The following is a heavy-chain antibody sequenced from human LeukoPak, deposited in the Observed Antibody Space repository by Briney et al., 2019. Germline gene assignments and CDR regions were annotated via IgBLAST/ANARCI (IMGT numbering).Heavy chain of an antibody. V-gene: IGHV3-23*01. CDR3: AKRGGDSYYYYMDV. CDR1: GFTFSSYE. CDR2: ISGSGGNT. D-gene: IGHD4-17*01. Sequence: GGSLRLSCAASGFTFSSYEMNWVRQAPGKGLEWVSAISGSGGNTYYADSVKGRFTISRDNSKNTLYLQINSLRADDTAVYYCAKRGGDSYYYYMDVWGKGTTVTISS. J-gene: IGHJ6*03.